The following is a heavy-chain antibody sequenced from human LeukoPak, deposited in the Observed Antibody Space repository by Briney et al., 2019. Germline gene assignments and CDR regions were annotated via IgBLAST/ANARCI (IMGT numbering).Heavy chain of an antibody. V-gene: IGHV4-59*01. D-gene: IGHD3-22*01. CDR3: ARVEYYYDSSGYSRLNWFDP. CDR2: IYYTGNT. Sequence: SETLSLTCTVSGGSLSSSFWSWIRQPPGKGLEWIGYIYYTGNTNYNPSLKSRVTISVDTSKNQFSLKLSSVTAADTAVYYCARVEYYYDSSGYSRLNWFDPWGQGTLVTVSS. CDR1: GGSLSSSF. J-gene: IGHJ5*02.